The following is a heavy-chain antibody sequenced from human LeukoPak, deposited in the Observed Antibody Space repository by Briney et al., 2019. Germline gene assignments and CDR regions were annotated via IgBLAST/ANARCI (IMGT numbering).Heavy chain of an antibody. J-gene: IGHJ4*02. CDR3: ARDRVAAAGYFDY. CDR2: IWYDGSNK. D-gene: IGHD6-13*01. Sequence: GGSLRLSCAASGFTFSSYGMHWVRQAPGKGLEWLAVIWYDGSNKYYADSVKGRFTISRDNSKNTLYLQMNSLRAEDTAVYYCARDRVAAAGYFDYWGQGTLVTVSS. V-gene: IGHV3-33*01. CDR1: GFTFSSYG.